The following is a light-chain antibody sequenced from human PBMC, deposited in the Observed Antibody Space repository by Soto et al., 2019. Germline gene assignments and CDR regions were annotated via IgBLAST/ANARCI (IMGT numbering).Light chain of an antibody. CDR2: AAS. CDR3: QQYETISGT. V-gene: IGKV1-39*01. J-gene: IGKJ4*02. Sequence: SLSASVGDRVTITCRASQSISSYLNWYQQKPGKAPKLLIYAASSLQSGVPSRFSGSGSGTDFTLTITSLQPDDFATYYCQQYETISGTFGAGTKVDIK. CDR1: QSISSY.